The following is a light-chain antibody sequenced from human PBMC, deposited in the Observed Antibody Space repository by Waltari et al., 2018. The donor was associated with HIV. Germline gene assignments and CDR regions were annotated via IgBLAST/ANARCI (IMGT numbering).Light chain of an antibody. V-gene: IGLV2-8*01. CDR2: EVS. Sequence: QSALTQPPSASGSPGQSVTISCTGTSSDVGGYNYVSWYKQHPGKAPKLMIYEVSKRPSGVPDRFSGSKSGNTASLTVSGLQAEDEADYYCSSYAGSSNVVFGGGTKLTVL. J-gene: IGLJ2*01. CDR1: SSDVGGYNY. CDR3: SSYAGSSNVV.